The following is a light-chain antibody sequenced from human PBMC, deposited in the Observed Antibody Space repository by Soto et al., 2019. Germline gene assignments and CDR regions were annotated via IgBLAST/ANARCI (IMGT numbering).Light chain of an antibody. CDR1: SSDVGGYNY. J-gene: IGLJ1*01. CDR2: EVS. Sequence: QSVLTQPPSASGSPGQSVTISCTGTSSDVGGYNYVSWYQQHPGKAPKLMIYEVSKRPSGVPDRFSGSKSGNTASLTVSGLQAEDEADYYCNSYAGSNNFGVFGTGTKVTVL. CDR3: NSYAGSNNFGV. V-gene: IGLV2-8*01.